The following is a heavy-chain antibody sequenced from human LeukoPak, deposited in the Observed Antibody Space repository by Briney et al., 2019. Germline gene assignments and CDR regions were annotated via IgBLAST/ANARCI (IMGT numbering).Heavy chain of an antibody. V-gene: IGHV3-9*01. CDR3: ATGYGSGWPPYY. Sequence: GRSLRLSCAASGFTFDDYAMHWVRQAPGKGLEWVSGISWNSGSIGYADSVKGRFTISRDNAKNSLYLQMNSLRAEDTALYYCATGYGSGWPPYYWGQGTLVTVSS. CDR1: GFTFDDYA. D-gene: IGHD6-19*01. J-gene: IGHJ4*02. CDR2: ISWNSGSI.